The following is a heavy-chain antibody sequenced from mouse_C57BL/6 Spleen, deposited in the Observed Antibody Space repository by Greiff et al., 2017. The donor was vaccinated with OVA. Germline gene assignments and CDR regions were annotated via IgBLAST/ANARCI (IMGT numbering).Heavy chain of an antibody. D-gene: IGHD4-1*01. V-gene: IGHV5-17*01. CDR3: ARDWDEDYAMDY. CDR1: GFTFSDYG. Sequence: EVMLVESGGGLVKPGGSLKLSCAASGFTFSDYGMHWVRQAPEKGLEWVAYISSGSSTIYYADTVKGRFTISRDNAKNTLFLQMTSLRSEDTAMYYCARDWDEDYAMDYWGQGTSVTVSS. J-gene: IGHJ4*01. CDR2: ISSGSSTI.